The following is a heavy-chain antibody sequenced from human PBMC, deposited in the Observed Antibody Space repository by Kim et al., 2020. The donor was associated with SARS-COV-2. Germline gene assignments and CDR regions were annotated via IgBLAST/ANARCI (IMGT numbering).Heavy chain of an antibody. CDR2: IYYSGST. CDR1: GGSISSYY. J-gene: IGHJ4*01. CDR3: ARAPAYYYGSGSYFGHFD. V-gene: IGHV4-59*01. D-gene: IGHD3-10*01. Sequence: SETLSLTCTVSGGSISSYYWSWIRQPPGKGLEWIGYIYYSGSTNYNPSLKSRVTISVDTSKNQFSLNLSSVTAADTAVSYCARAPAYYYGSGSYFGHFD.